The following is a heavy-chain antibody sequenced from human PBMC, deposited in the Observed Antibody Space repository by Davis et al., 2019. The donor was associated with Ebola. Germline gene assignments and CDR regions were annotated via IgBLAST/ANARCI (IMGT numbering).Heavy chain of an antibody. CDR1: GGSFSGYY. J-gene: IGHJ3*02. V-gene: IGHV4-34*01. Sequence: PSETLSLTCAVYGGSFSGYYWSWIRQPPGKGLEWIGEINHSGSTNYNPSLKSRVTISVDTSKNQFSLKLSSVTAADTAVYYCARLRLAAAGSLAFDIWGQGTMVTVSS. D-gene: IGHD6-13*01. CDR3: ARLRLAAAGSLAFDI. CDR2: INHSGST.